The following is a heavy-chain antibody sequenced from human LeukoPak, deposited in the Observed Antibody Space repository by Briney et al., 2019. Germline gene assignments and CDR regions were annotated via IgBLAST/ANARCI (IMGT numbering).Heavy chain of an antibody. D-gene: IGHD1-26*01. J-gene: IGHJ6*02. CDR1: GFTFSIYS. V-gene: IGHV3-21*01. Sequence: GGSLRLSCAASGFTFSIYSMNWVPQAPGKGLEWVSSISSSSSYIYYADSVKGRFTISRDNAKNSLYLQMNSLRAEDTAVYYCARVKWELLLSMDVWGQGTTVTVSS. CDR3: ARVKWELLLSMDV. CDR2: ISSSSSYI.